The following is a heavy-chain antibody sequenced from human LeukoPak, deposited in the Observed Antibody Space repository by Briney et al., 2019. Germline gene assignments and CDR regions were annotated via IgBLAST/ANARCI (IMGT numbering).Heavy chain of an antibody. Sequence: GGSLTLSCAVSGFTYRNAWMSWVRQAPGKGLEWVSVIYSGGSTYYADSVKGRFAISRDNSKNTLYLQMNSLRAEDTAVYYCARGRGGTIPYYYYYMDVWGKGTTVTVSS. CDR3: ARGRGGTIPYYYYYMDV. D-gene: IGHD1-1*01. CDR2: IYSGGST. J-gene: IGHJ6*03. V-gene: IGHV3-66*02. CDR1: GFTYRNAW.